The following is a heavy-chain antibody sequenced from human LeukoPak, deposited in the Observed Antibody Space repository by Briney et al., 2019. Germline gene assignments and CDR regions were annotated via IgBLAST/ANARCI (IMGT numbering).Heavy chain of an antibody. D-gene: IGHD6-13*01. CDR2: INPNSGGT. V-gene: IGHV1-2*02. J-gene: IGHJ4*02. Sequence: ASVKVSCKASGYTFTGYYMHLVRQAPGQGLEWMGWINPNSGGTNYAQKFQGRVTMTRDTSISAAYMELSRLRSDDTAVYYCARDHAAYSSSWYDFDYWGQGTLVTVSS. CDR1: GYTFTGYY. CDR3: ARDHAAYSSSWYDFDY.